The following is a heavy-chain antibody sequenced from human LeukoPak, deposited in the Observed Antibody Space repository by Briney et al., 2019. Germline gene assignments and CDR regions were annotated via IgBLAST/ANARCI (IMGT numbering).Heavy chain of an antibody. CDR1: GFTFSSNW. V-gene: IGHV3-74*01. Sequence: PGGSLRLSCAASGFTFSSNWMHWVRQGPGKGLVWVSRINSDGSRIDYADSVKGRFTISRDNAKNTLYLQMNSLRAEDTAVYYCVGGYGFDYWGQGTLVTVSS. CDR3: VGGYGFDY. D-gene: IGHD5-12*01. J-gene: IGHJ4*02. CDR2: INSDGSRI.